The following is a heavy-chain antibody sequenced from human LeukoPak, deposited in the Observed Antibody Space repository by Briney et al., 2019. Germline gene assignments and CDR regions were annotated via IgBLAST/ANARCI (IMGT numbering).Heavy chain of an antibody. Sequence: ASVKVSCKAFGYTFTSNYMHWVRQAPGQGPEWMGVISPSGGSTTCAQKFQGRVTLTRDMSTSTDYLELSSLRSEDTAVYYCARDRYYYDSSGYRTFDYWGQGTLVTVSS. CDR3: ARDRYYYDSSGYRTFDY. V-gene: IGHV1-46*01. CDR1: GYTFTSNY. J-gene: IGHJ4*02. D-gene: IGHD3-22*01. CDR2: ISPSGGST.